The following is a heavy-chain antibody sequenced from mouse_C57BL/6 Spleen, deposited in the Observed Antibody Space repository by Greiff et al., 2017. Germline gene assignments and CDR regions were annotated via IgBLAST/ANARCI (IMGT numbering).Heavy chain of an antibody. CDR3: ARTAPSPYDGGMDY. CDR2: IDPANGNT. D-gene: IGHD2-12*01. V-gene: IGHV14-3*01. CDR1: GFNIKNTY. J-gene: IGHJ4*01. Sequence: VQLQQSVAELVRPGASVKLSCTASGFNIKNTYMHWVKQRPEQGLEWIGRIDPANGNTKYAPKFQGKATITADTSSNTAYLQLSSLTSEYTAIDYCARTAPSPYDGGMDYWGQGTSVTVSS.